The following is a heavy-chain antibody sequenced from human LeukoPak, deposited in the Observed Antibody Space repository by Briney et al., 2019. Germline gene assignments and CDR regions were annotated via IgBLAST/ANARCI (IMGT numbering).Heavy chain of an antibody. CDR1: GFTFSSFA. D-gene: IGHD1-26*01. V-gene: IGHV3-23*01. CDR2: FYGSGGST. J-gene: IGHJ4*02. CDR3: AKDRVSGSYSYYFDY. Sequence: PGGSLRLSCAASGFTFSSFAMSWVRQAPGKGLEWVSGFYGSGGSTYYADSVKGRFTISRDNSKNTLYLQMNSLRVEDTAVYYCAKDRVSGSYSYYFDYWGQGTLVTVSS.